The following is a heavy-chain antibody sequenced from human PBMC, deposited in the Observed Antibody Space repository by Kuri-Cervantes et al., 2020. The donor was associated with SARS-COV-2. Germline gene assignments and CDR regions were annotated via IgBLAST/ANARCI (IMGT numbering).Heavy chain of an antibody. V-gene: IGHV4-59*01. CDR1: GGSISSYY. Sequence: SETLSLTCTVSGGSISSYYWSWIRQPPGKGLEWIGYIYYSGSTNYNPSLKSRVTISVDTSKNQFSLKLSSVTAADTAVYYCARARLPPGDMDVWGQGTTVTVSS. CDR2: IYYSGST. J-gene: IGHJ6*02. CDR3: ARARLPPGDMDV. D-gene: IGHD2-21*01.